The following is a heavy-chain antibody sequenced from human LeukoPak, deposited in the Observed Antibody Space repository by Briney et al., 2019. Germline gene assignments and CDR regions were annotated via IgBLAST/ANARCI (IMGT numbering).Heavy chain of an antibody. CDR3: ARAALIHYDILTGYRFDP. V-gene: IGHV1-46*01. Sequence: ASVKVSCKASGYTFTSYYMHWVRQAPGQGLEWMGIINPSGGSTSYAQKFQGRVTMTRDTSTSTVYMELRSLRSDDTAVYYCARAALIHYDILTGYRFDPWGQGTLVTVSS. CDR1: GYTFTSYY. J-gene: IGHJ5*02. D-gene: IGHD3-9*01. CDR2: INPSGGST.